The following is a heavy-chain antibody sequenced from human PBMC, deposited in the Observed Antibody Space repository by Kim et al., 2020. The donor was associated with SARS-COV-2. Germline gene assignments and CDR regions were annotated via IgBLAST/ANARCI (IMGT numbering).Heavy chain of an antibody. CDR2: ISSSGGST. V-gene: IGHV3-23*01. CDR3: AKTMVRGVIITGGMDV. J-gene: IGHJ6*02. CDR1: GFTFSSYA. D-gene: IGHD3-10*01. Sequence: GGSLRLSCAASGFTFSSYAMSWVRQAPGKGLEWVSAISSSGGSTYYADSVKGRFTISRDNSKNTLYLQMNSLRAEDTAVYYCAKTMVRGVIITGGMDVWGQGTTVTASS.